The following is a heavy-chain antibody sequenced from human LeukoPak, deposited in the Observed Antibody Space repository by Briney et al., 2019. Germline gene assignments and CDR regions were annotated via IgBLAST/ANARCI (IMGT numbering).Heavy chain of an antibody. CDR2: ISGSSSYI. CDR1: GFTFSSYS. D-gene: IGHD3-3*01. J-gene: IGHJ2*01. V-gene: IGHV3-21*01. Sequence: GGSLRLSCAASGFTFSSYSMNWVRQAPGKGLEWVSSISGSSSYIYYADSVKGRFTISRDNAKNSLYLQMNGLRAEDTAVYYCARGAPFWSGINPPVYWYFDLWGRGTLVTVSS. CDR3: ARGAPFWSGINPPVYWYFDL.